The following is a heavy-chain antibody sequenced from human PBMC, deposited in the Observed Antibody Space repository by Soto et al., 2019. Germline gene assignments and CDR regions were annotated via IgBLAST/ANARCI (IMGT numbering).Heavy chain of an antibody. CDR2: IYYSGTT. V-gene: IGHV4-39*01. CDR1: GDSITSNSYF. J-gene: IGHJ4*02. Sequence: SETLSLTCTVSGDSITSNSYFWAWIRQPPGKGLEWIGSIYYSGTTYYNPSLKSRVTISVDRSKNQFSLKLSSVTAADTAVYYCARHFSVDYFTTGAREPWSPSPQ. CDR3: ARHFSVDYFTT.